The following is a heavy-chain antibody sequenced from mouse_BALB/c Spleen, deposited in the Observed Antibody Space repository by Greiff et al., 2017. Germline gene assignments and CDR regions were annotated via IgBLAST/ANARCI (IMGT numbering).Heavy chain of an antibody. CDR3: ARDGSSPYFDY. J-gene: IGHJ2*01. D-gene: IGHD1-1*01. Sequence: EVKLLESGGGLVKPGGSLKLSCAASGFTFSSYAMSWVRQTPEKRLEWVASISSGGSTYYPDSVKGRFTISRDNARNILCLQMSSLRSEDTAMYYCARDGSSPYFDYWGQGTTLTVSS. CDR2: ISSGGST. V-gene: IGHV5-6-5*01. CDR1: GFTFSSYA.